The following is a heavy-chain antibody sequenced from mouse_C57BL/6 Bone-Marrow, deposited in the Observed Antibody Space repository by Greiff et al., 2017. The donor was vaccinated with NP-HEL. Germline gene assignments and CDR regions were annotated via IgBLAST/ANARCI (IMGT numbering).Heavy chain of an antibody. Sequence: VQLQQPGAELVKPGASVKMSCKASGYTFTSYWITWVKQRPGQGLEWIGDIYPGSGSTNYNEKFKSKATLTVDTSSSTAYMQLSSLTSEDSAVYYCARSMVTGGTTSGWGQGTTLTVSS. J-gene: IGHJ2*01. D-gene: IGHD2-2*01. CDR3: ARSMVTGGTTSG. V-gene: IGHV1-55*01. CDR2: IYPGSGST. CDR1: GYTFTSYW.